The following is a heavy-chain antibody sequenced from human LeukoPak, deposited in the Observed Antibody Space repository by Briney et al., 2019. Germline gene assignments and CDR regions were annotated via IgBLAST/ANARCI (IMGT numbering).Heavy chain of an antibody. CDR3: ARDYPDIAAAGLFDY. Sequence: PGGSLRLSCAASGFTFSSYAMHWVRQAPGKGLEWVAVISYDGGNKYYADSVKGRFTISRDNSRNTLYLQMNRLRAEDTAVYYCARDYPDIAAAGLFDYWGQGTLVTVSS. V-gene: IGHV3-30-3*01. D-gene: IGHD6-13*01. CDR2: ISYDGGNK. CDR1: GFTFSSYA. J-gene: IGHJ4*02.